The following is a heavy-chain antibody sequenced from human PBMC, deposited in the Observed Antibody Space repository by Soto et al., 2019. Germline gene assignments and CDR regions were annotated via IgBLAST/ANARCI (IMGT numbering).Heavy chain of an antibody. CDR3: AKGVVREPAYFDY. D-gene: IGHD3-10*01. CDR2: ISYDGRNE. J-gene: IGHJ4*02. Sequence: GDLILSFTCSGFTFSAFAMYWVRQAPGKGLEWVALISYDGRNEDYAESVRGRFTISRDNSKNTLYLDMNSLSAEDSAVYFCAKGVVREPAYFDYWGQGTLVTVSS. V-gene: IGHV3-30*18. CDR1: GFTFSAFA.